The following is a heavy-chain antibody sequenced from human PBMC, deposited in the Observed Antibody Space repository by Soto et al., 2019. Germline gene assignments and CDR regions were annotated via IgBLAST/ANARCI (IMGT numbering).Heavy chain of an antibody. CDR1: GGSFNRHT. CDR2: IIPIFGTA. CDR3: ARGWGYDSTDYYYAY. D-gene: IGHD3-22*01. Sequence: QVQLVQSGAEVRKPGSSVRVSCKASGGSFNRHTISWXXXAPGQGLXXXXXIIPIFGTANHAQKFQGRVTIIADESTSTVYMELSSLRSDDTAIYYCARGWGYDSTDYYYAYWGQGTLVIVSS. V-gene: IGHV1-69*01. J-gene: IGHJ4*02.